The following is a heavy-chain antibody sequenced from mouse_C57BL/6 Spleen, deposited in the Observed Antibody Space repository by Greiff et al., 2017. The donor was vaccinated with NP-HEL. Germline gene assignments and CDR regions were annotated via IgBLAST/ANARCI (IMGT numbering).Heavy chain of an antibody. CDR3: ARNSGYFDY. J-gene: IGHJ2*01. CDR2: INPNNGGT. CDR1: GYTFTDYY. Sequence: VQLQQSGPELVKPGASVKISCKASGYTFTDYYMNWVKQSHGKSLEWIGDINPNNGGTSYNQKFKGKATLTVDKSSSTAYMELRSLTSEDSAVYYCARNSGYFDYWGQGTTLTVSS. V-gene: IGHV1-26*01. D-gene: IGHD3-2*02.